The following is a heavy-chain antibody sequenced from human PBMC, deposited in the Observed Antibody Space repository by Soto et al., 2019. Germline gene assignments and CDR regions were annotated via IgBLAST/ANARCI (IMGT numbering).Heavy chain of an antibody. J-gene: IGHJ5*02. CDR1: GGSISSYY. V-gene: IGHV4-59*12. Sequence: SETLSLTCTVSGGSISSYYWSWIRQPPGKGLEWIGYIYYSGSTNYNPSLKSRVTISVDTSKNQFSLKLSSVTAADTAVYYCARDFAGMDYYDSEYNWFDPWGQGTLVTVSS. CDR3: ARDFAGMDYYDSEYNWFDP. D-gene: IGHD3-22*01. CDR2: IYYSGST.